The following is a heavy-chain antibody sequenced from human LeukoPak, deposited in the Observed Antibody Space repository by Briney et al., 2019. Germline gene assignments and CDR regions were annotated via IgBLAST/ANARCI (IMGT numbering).Heavy chain of an antibody. CDR2: IYTSGTTT. CDR3: ARAKKRSGRSRNFYLDV. Sequence: SETLSLTCTVSDDPINSGVYYWNWIRQPAGKGLEWIGHIYTSGTTTNSNPSLKSRVAISLDTSKSHFSLKLSSVTAADTAVYYCARAKKRSGRSRNFYLDVWGKGTTVTVSS. J-gene: IGHJ6*03. CDR1: DDPINSGVYY. D-gene: IGHD1-26*01. V-gene: IGHV4-61*09.